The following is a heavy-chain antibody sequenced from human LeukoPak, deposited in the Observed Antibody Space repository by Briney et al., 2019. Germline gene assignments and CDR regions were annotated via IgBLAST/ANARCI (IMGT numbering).Heavy chain of an antibody. CDR3: ASGYNYGLDY. Sequence: SQTLSLTCAISGDSFSSNSAAWNWIRQSPSRGLEWLGRTYYRSEWYNDYAVSVKGRITISPDTSKNQFSLQLNSVTPEDTAVYYCASGYNYGLDYWGQGILVTVSS. V-gene: IGHV6-1*01. J-gene: IGHJ4*02. CDR1: GDSFSSNSAA. D-gene: IGHD5-18*01. CDR2: TYYRSEWYN.